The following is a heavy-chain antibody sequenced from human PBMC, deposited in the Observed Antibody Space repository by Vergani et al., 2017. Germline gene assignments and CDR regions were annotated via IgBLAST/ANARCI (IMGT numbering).Heavy chain of an antibody. CDR2: INPSGGST. V-gene: IGHV1-46*03. CDR3: ARAYCSSSSCPSYYMDV. CDR1: EYTFTSYY. J-gene: IGHJ6*03. D-gene: IGHD2-2*01. Sequence: QVQLVQSGAEVKKPGASVKVSCKASEYTFTSYYMNWVRQAPGQGLEWMGIINPSGGSTTYAQKFQGRVTMTRDTSTSTVYMELSSLRSEHTAVYYCARAYCSSSSCPSYYMDVWGKGTTVTVSS.